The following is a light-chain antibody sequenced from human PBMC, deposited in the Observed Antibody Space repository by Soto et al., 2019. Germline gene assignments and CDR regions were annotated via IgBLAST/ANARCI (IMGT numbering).Light chain of an antibody. CDR1: QSVSDY. J-gene: IGKJ1*01. Sequence: ERVMTQSPATLSVSPGERATLSCMASQSVSDYLAWYQQRPGQAPRLLIFGASTRATGFPARFSGSGSGTEFTLTISSLQSEDFAVYYCQQYKDWPHTFGQGTKVDIK. CDR2: GAS. CDR3: QQYKDWPHT. V-gene: IGKV3-15*01.